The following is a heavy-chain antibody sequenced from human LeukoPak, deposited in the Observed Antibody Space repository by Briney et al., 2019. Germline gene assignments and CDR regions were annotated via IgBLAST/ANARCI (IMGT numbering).Heavy chain of an antibody. Sequence: SETLSLTCTVSGGSISSYYWSWIRQPPGKGLEWIGEIYHSGSTNYNPSLKSRVTISVDKSKNQFSLKLSSVTAADTAVYYCARDLQGGIGGRDYWGQGTLVTVSS. D-gene: IGHD1-26*01. CDR1: GGSISSYY. CDR2: IYHSGST. V-gene: IGHV4-59*12. J-gene: IGHJ4*02. CDR3: ARDLQGGIGGRDY.